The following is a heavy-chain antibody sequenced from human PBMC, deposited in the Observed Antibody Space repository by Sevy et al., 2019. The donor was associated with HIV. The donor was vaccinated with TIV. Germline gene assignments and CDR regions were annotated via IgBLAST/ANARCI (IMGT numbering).Heavy chain of an antibody. D-gene: IGHD3-22*01. J-gene: IGHJ4*02. CDR3: ARDGVINYYDSSGYYWGNYFDY. CDR2: ISSSGSTI. V-gene: IGHV3-48*03. CDR1: GFTFSSYE. Sequence: GGSLRLSCAASGFTFSSYEMNWVRRAPGKGLEWVSYISSSGSTIYYADSVKGRFTISRDNAKNSLYLQMNSLRAEDTAVYYCARDGVINYYDSSGYYWGNYFDYWGQGTLVTVSS.